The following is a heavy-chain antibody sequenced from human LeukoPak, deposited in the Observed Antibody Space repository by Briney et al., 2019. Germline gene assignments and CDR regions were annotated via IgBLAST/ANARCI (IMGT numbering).Heavy chain of an antibody. J-gene: IGHJ4*02. D-gene: IGHD2-15*01. CDR3: ASLRRGEGKYCSGGSCYFDY. CDR2: INHSGST. Sequence: SDTLSLTCAVSGYSISSGYYWGWIRQPPGKGLEWIGSINHSGSTYYNPSLKSRVTISVDTSKNQFSLKLSSVTAAGTAVYYCASLRRGEGKYCSGGSCYFDYWGQGTLVTVP. CDR1: GYSISSGYY. V-gene: IGHV4-38-2*01.